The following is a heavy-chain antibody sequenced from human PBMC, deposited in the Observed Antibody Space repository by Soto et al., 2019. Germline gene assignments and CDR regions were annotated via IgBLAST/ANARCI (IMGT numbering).Heavy chain of an antibody. CDR1: SFTVSSNY. J-gene: IGHJ6*02. D-gene: IGHD3-22*01. V-gene: IGHV3-53*01. CDR2: INPDGAT. Sequence: GGSLRLSCAASSFTVSSNYMTWVRQASGKGLEWVSVINPDGATYYAASVKGRRTTSRDNSKNTLLLHMNSLRAEDTARYYCSRQRVFIPDVTPIYYYGMDVWGQGTTVTVSS. CDR3: SRQRVFIPDVTPIYYYGMDV.